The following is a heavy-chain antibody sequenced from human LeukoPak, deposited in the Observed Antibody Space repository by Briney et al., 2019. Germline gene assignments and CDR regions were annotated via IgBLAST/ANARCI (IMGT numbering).Heavy chain of an antibody. V-gene: IGHV3-20*04. D-gene: IGHD3-9*01. CDR1: GFTFGDYA. CDR3: AVWLEGVCY. CDR2: GGTT. Sequence: GGSLRLSCTGSGFTFGDYAISWFRQAPGKGLEWVYGGTTEYAASVKGRFTISRDDSKGIAYLQMNSLRTEDTAMYYCAVWLEGVCYWGQGTLVTVSS. J-gene: IGHJ4*02.